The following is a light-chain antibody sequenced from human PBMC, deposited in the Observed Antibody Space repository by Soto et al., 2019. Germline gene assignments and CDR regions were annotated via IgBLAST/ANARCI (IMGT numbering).Light chain of an antibody. V-gene: IGLV2-14*01. J-gene: IGLJ1*01. CDR3: SSFTSSNTHV. CDR2: GVS. CDR1: SSDVGNYNY. Sequence: QSALTPPASVSGSPGQSITISCTGTSSDVGNYNYVSWYQHHPGKAPKLLISGVSNRPSGISNRFSGSKSGNTASLTISGLQAEDEGHYYCSSFTSSNTHVFGTGTKVTVL.